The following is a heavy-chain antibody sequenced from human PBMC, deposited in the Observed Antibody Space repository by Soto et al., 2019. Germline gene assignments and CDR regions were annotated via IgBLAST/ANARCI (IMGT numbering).Heavy chain of an antibody. CDR3: ARDHVTAGLGWLDP. D-gene: IGHD1-1*01. CDR1: GGSISSYY. CDR2: ISDSGST. V-gene: IGHV4-59*01. J-gene: IGHJ5*02. Sequence: QVQLQESGPGLVKPSETLSLTCTVSGGSISSYYWSWIRQPPGKGLEWIGYISDSGSTKYNPSLKSRVTISVDTSKKQCSLKLSSVTAADTAVYYCARDHVTAGLGWLDPWGQGTLVTVSS.